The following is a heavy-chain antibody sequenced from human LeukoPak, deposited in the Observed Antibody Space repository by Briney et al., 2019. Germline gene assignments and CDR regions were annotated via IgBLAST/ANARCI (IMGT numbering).Heavy chain of an antibody. CDR1: GFTFSSYS. V-gene: IGHV3-48*04. CDR3: ARDGYHGSGSQFDY. Sequence: GGSLRLSCAASGFTFSSYSMNWVRQAPGKGLEWVSYISSSSSTIYYADSVKGQFTISRDNAKNSLYLQMNSLRAEDTAVYYCARDGYHGSGSQFDYWGQGTLVTVSS. J-gene: IGHJ4*02. D-gene: IGHD3-10*01. CDR2: ISSSSSTI.